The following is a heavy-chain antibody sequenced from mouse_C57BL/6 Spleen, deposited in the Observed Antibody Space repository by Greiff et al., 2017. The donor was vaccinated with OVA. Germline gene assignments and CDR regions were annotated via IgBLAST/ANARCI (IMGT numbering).Heavy chain of an antibody. D-gene: IGHD2-3*01. CDR2: IWTGGGT. V-gene: IGHV2-9-1*01. J-gene: IGHJ4*01. Sequence: QVQLQQSGPGLVAPSQSLSITCTVSGFSLTSYAISWVRQPPGKGLEWLGVIWTGGGTNYNSALKSRLSISKDNSKSQVFLKMNSLQTDDTARYYCARNDDGYYPYYAMDYWGQGTSVTVSS. CDR3: ARNDDGYYPYYAMDY. CDR1: GFSLTSYA.